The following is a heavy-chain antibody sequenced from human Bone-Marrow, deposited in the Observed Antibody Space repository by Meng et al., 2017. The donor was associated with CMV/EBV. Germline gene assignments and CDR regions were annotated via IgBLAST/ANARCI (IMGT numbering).Heavy chain of an antibody. Sequence: GESLKISCAASGFTFSSYAMSWVRQAPGKGLEWVSAISGSGGSTYYADSVKGRFTISRDNAKNSLYLQMNSLRAEDTAVYYCARDGAARYWGQGTLVTVSS. V-gene: IGHV3-23*01. J-gene: IGHJ4*02. D-gene: IGHD6-6*01. CDR3: ARDGAARY. CDR1: GFTFSSYA. CDR2: ISGSGGST.